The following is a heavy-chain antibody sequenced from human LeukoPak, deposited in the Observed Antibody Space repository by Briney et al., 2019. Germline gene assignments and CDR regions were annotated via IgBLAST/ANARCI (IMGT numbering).Heavy chain of an antibody. CDR3: AREGYYDSSGHYYHTFDV. D-gene: IGHD3-22*01. J-gene: IGHJ3*01. CDR1: GFTFSSYS. V-gene: IGHV3-48*04. Sequence: PGGSLRLSCAASGFTFSSYSMNWVRQAPGKGLEWVSYISSSSSTIYYADSVKGRFTISRDNAKNSLYLQMNSLRAEDTAVYYCAREGYYDSSGHYYHTFDVWGQGTMVTVSS. CDR2: ISSSSSTI.